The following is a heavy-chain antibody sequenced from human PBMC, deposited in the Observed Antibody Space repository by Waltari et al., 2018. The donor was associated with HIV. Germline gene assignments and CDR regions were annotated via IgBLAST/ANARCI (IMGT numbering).Heavy chain of an antibody. V-gene: IGHV1-46*01. CDR3: ARTLSMTDAFDI. CDR2: INPRGGST. J-gene: IGHJ3*02. D-gene: IGHD3-16*02. Sequence: QVQLVQSGAEVKKPGASVKVSCKASGYTFTSYYMHWVRQAPGQGLEWMGIINPRGGSTSYAQKFQGRVTMTRDTSTSTVYMELSSLRSEDTAVYYCARTLSMTDAFDIWGQGTMVTVSS. CDR1: GYTFTSYY.